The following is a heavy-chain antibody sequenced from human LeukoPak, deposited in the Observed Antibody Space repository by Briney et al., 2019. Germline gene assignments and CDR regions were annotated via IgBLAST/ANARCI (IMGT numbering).Heavy chain of an antibody. D-gene: IGHD3-22*01. J-gene: IGHJ4*02. V-gene: IGHV1-69*13. CDR2: IIPIFGTA. Sequence: ASVTVSCKASGGTFSSYAISWVRQAPGQGLEWMGGIIPIFGTANYAQKFQGRVTITADESTSTAYMELSSLRFEDTAVYYCARGPLDYDSSGYFDYWGQGTLVTVSS. CDR1: GGTFSSYA. CDR3: ARGPLDYDSSGYFDY.